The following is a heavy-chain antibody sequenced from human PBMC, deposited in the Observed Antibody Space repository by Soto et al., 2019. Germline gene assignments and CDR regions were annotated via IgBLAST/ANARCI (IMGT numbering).Heavy chain of an antibody. J-gene: IGHJ6*02. CDR2: IYYSGST. Sequence: TSETLSLTCTVSGGSISSYYWSWIRQPPGKGLEWIGYIYYSGSTNYNPSLKSRVTISVDTSKNQFSLKLSSVTAADTAVYYCARDSFMTTVTTAYYYYYGMDVWGQGTTVTVSS. CDR1: GGSISSYY. CDR3: ARDSFMTTVTTAYYYYYGMDV. D-gene: IGHD4-4*01. V-gene: IGHV4-59*01.